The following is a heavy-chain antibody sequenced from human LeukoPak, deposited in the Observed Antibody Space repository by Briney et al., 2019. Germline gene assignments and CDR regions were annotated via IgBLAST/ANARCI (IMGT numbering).Heavy chain of an antibody. CDR3: ARRSTVAVRGRFDH. CDR1: GGSIRSTSYY. J-gene: IGHJ5*02. CDR2: VHYSGST. D-gene: IGHD6-19*01. Sequence: PSETLSLTCTVSGGSIRSTSYYWGWIRQPPGKGLEWLGSVHYSGSTYDNPSLKSRVTISVDTSKNQFSLKLISVTAADTAVYYCARRSTVAVRGRFDHWGQGTLVTVSS. V-gene: IGHV4-39*01.